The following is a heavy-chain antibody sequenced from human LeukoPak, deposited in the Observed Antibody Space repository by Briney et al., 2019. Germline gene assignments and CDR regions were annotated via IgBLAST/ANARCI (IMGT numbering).Heavy chain of an antibody. CDR3: AKDRRLRYFDWSNWFDP. D-gene: IGHD3-9*01. J-gene: IGHJ5*02. CDR1: GFTVSSNC. V-gene: IGHV3-53*01. Sequence: GGSLRLSCTASGFTVSSNCMSWVRQAPGKGLEWVSLIYSVGDTYYADSVKGRFTISRDNSKNTLYLQMNSLRAEDTAVYYCAKDRRLRYFDWSNWFDPWGQGTQVTVSS. CDR2: IYSVGDT.